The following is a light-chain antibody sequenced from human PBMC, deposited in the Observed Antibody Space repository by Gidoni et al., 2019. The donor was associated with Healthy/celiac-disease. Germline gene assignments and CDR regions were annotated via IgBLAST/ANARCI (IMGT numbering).Light chain of an antibody. Sequence: DIVLTQSPATLSLSPGERATLSCRASQSVSSYLAWYQQKPGQATRLLIYDAYNRATGIPARFSGSGSGTDFTLTISSLEPEDFAVYYCQQRSNWPTYTFGQGTKLEIK. CDR1: QSVSSY. V-gene: IGKV3-11*01. CDR2: DAY. CDR3: QQRSNWPTYT. J-gene: IGKJ2*01.